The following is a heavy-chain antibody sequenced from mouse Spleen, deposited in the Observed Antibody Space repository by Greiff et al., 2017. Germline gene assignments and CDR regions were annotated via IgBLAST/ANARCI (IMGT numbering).Heavy chain of an antibody. CDR1: GYTFTDYE. V-gene: IGHV1-15*01. J-gene: IGHJ1*03. Sequence: QVQLQQSGAELVRPGASVTLSCQASGYTFTDYEMHWVKQTPVHGLEWIGAIDPETGGTAYNQKFKGKAILTADKSSSTAYMELRSLTSEDSAVYYCTLLRRDWYFDVWGTGTTVTVSS. CDR2: IDPETGGT. CDR3: TLLRRDWYFDV. D-gene: IGHD1-1*01.